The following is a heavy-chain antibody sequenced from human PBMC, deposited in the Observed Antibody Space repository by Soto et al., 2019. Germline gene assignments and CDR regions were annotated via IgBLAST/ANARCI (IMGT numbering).Heavy chain of an antibody. CDR1: GYTFTGYY. J-gene: IGHJ4*02. V-gene: IGHV1-2*04. D-gene: IGHD1-26*01. Sequence: QVQLVQSGAEVKKPGASVKVSCKASGYTFTGYYMHWVRQAPGQGLEWMGWINPNSGGTNYAQKFQGWVTMTRDTSISTAYMELSRLRSDDTAVYYCARESSESGSYYGYFDYWGQGTLVTVSS. CDR3: ARESSESGSYYGYFDY. CDR2: INPNSGGT.